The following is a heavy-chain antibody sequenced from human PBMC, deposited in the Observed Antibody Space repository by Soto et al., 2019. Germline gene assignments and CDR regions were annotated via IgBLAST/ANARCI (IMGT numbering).Heavy chain of an antibody. Sequence: GGARRLSCGASGFTVSSNYMSWVRQAPGKGLEWVSVIYSGGTTYYADSVRGTFTISRDNSKNTLYLQMNSLRAEDTAVYYCARDISWTNYYGSNAFYICAQGTIVPVSS. D-gene: IGHD3-10*01. V-gene: IGHV3-66*01. CDR1: GFTVSSNY. CDR2: IYSGGTT. CDR3: ARDISWTNYYGSNAFYI. J-gene: IGHJ3*02.